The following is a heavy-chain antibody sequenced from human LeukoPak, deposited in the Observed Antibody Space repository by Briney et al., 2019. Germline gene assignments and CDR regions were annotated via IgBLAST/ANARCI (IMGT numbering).Heavy chain of an antibody. CDR1: GFTFSDYN. D-gene: IGHD3-10*01. J-gene: IGHJ3*02. V-gene: IGHV3-21*04. Sequence: NPGGSLRLSCAASGFTFSDYNMNWVRQSPEKGLEWVSSITSGTTYIYYADSVRGRFTLSRDNAKNSLYLQMNSLRAEDMALYYCAKDILPSYGSGSYKAFDIWGQGTMVTVSS. CDR3: AKDILPSYGSGSYKAFDI. CDR2: ITSGTTYI.